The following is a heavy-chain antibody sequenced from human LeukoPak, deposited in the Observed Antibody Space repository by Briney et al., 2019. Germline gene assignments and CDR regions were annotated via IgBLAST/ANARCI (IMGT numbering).Heavy chain of an antibody. D-gene: IGHD3-9*01. CDR3: AHGRLNYDILTGYFDY. CDR1: GFSLSTSGVG. CDR2: IYWDDDK. V-gene: IGHV2-5*02. Sequence: SGPTLVNPTQTLTLTCTFSGFSLSTSGVGVGWIRQPPGKALEWLALIYWDDDKRYSPSLKIRLTITKDTSKNQVVLTMTNMDPVDTATYYCAHGRLNYDILTGYFDYWGQGTLVTASS. J-gene: IGHJ4*02.